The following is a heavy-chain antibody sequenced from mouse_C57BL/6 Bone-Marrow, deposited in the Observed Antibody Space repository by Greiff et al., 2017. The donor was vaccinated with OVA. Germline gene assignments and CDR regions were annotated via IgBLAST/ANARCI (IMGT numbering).Heavy chain of an antibody. CDR1: GYAFSSSW. Sequence: VQLQQSGPELAKPGASVKISCKASGYAFSSSWMNWVKQRPGKGLEWIGRIYPGDGDTNYNEKFKGKATLTADKSSSTAYMQLSSLTSEDSAVYFCARDGSAFAYWGQGTLVTVSA. J-gene: IGHJ3*01. V-gene: IGHV1-82*01. CDR2: IYPGDGDT. D-gene: IGHD1-1*01. CDR3: ARDGSAFAY.